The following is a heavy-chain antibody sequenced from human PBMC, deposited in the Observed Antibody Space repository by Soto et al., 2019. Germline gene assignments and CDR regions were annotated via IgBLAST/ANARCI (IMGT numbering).Heavy chain of an antibody. CDR1: GGSFSGYY. CDR3: ARGRGFDP. Sequence: QVQLQQWGAGLLKPSETLSLTCAVYGGSFSGYYWSWIRQSPGKGLEWIGQINHSGGPKNNPALKSRVSISVDKSQNQFSLKLSSGTAAETAVYYCARGRGFDPWGQGTLVTVSS. J-gene: IGHJ5*02. V-gene: IGHV4-34*01. CDR2: INHSGGP.